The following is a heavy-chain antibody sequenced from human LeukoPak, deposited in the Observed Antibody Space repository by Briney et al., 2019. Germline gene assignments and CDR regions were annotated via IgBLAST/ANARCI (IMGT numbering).Heavy chain of an antibody. V-gene: IGHV1-46*01. Sequence: ASVKVSCKASGYTFTSYYMYWVRQAPGQGLEWMGIINPNRGSTSYAQKFQGRVTMTRDMSTSTVYMELSSLRSEDTAVYFCAKEVYSGYYTPGDYWGQGNLVTVSS. D-gene: IGHD3-22*01. J-gene: IGHJ4*02. CDR2: INPNRGST. CDR3: AKEVYSGYYTPGDY. CDR1: GYTFTSYY.